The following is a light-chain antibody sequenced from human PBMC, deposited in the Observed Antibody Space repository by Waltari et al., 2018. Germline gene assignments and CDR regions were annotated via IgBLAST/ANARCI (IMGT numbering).Light chain of an antibody. CDR1: NIGSKS. V-gene: IGLV3-21*04. Sequence: SYVLTQPPSVSVAPGKTARISCGGNNIGSKSVHWYQQKPGQAPVLVIYYDSDRPSGIPERFSGSNSGNTATLTTSRVEAGDEADHYCQVWDSSSDHVVFGGGTKLTVL. J-gene: IGLJ2*01. CDR3: QVWDSSSDHVV. CDR2: YDS.